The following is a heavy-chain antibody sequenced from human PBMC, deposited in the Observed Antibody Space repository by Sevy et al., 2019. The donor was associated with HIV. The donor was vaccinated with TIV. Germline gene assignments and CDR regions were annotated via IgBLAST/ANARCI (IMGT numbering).Heavy chain of an antibody. D-gene: IGHD1-26*01. V-gene: IGHV3-48*01. J-gene: IGHJ4*02. CDR2: ISGRSSTI. Sequence: GGSLRLSCAASGFTFSDDSMNWVRQAPGKGLGWVAYISGRSSTISYADSVKGRFIVSRDNAMNSLYLQMNSLRAEDTAFYFCARESGSYRRNDFDSWGQGTLVTVSS. CDR1: GFTFSDDS. CDR3: ARESGSYRRNDFDS.